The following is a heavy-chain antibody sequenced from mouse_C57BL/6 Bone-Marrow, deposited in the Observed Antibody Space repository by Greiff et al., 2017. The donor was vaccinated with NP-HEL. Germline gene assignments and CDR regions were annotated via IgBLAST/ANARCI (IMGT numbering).Heavy chain of an antibody. D-gene: IGHD1-1*01. CDR2: IWSGGST. V-gene: IGHV2-2*01. CDR1: GFSFTSYG. Sequence: QVQLQQSGPGLVQPSQCLSITCTVSGFSFTSYGVHWVRQSPGKGLEWLGVIWSGGSTDSNAAFISRLSISKDNSKSQVFFKMNSLQADYTAIYCVARGSYEFYFDYWGQGTTLTVSS. J-gene: IGHJ2*01. CDR3: ARGSYEFYFDY.